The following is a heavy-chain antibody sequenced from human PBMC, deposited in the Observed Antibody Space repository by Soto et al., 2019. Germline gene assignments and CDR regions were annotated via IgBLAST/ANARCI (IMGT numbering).Heavy chain of an antibody. D-gene: IGHD2-2*03. CDR3: GRRGERWILGYDLDY. V-gene: IGHV4-31*03. Sequence: QVQLQESGPGLVKPSQTLSLTCTVSGGSISSGGYYWSLIRQHPGKGLEWIGYIYYSGSTYYNPSLKGRVTISVDSSKKQFSLKLRSVTAAHTAVYYWGRRGERWILGYDLDYWGQGTRVTVSS. J-gene: IGHJ4*02. CDR1: GGSISSGGYY. CDR2: IYYSGST.